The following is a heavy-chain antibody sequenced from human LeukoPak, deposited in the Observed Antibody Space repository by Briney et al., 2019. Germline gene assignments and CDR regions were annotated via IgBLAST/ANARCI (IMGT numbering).Heavy chain of an antibody. CDR1: GGSISSSSYS. D-gene: IGHD4-23*01. J-gene: IGHJ1*01. CDR3: ASLTTVVTWAYRYFQH. Sequence: SETLSLTCTVSGGSISSSSYSWGWIRQPPGKGLEWIGSIYYSGSTYYNPSLKSRVTISVDTSKNQFSLKLSSVTAADTAVYYCASLTTVVTWAYRYFQHWGQGTLVTVSS. CDR2: IYYSGST. V-gene: IGHV4-39*01.